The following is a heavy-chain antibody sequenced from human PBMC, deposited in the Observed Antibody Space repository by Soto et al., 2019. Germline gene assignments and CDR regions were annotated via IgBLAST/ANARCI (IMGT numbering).Heavy chain of an antibody. Sequence: EVQMLESGGGLVQPGGSLRLSCAASGFTFSSYAMSWVRQAPGKGLEWVSAISGSGGSTYYADSVKGRFTISRDNSKNTLYLQMNSLRAEDTAVYYCAMPYSSSWYHHAFDIWGQGTMVTVSS. J-gene: IGHJ3*02. D-gene: IGHD6-13*01. CDR3: AMPYSSSWYHHAFDI. CDR2: ISGSGGST. V-gene: IGHV3-23*01. CDR1: GFTFSSYA.